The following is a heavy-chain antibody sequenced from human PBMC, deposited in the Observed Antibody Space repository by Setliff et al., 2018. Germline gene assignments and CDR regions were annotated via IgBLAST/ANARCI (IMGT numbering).Heavy chain of an antibody. CDR3: VGAGTYSY. CDR1: GFTFDSHT. V-gene: IGHV3-7*01. J-gene: IGHJ4*02. D-gene: IGHD3-10*01. CDR2: IKPDGSEK. Sequence: PGGSLRLSCAASGFTFDSHTMNWVRQAPGKGLEWVASIKPDGSEKYYVDSVKGRFTISRDNAKNSLSLQMNSLRTEDTAVYYCVGAGTYSYWGQGTLVTVSS.